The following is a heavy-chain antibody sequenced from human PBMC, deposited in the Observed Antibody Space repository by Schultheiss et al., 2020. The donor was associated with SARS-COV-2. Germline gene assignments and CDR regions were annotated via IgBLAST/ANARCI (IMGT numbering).Heavy chain of an antibody. CDR2: INPNSGGT. Sequence: ASVKVSCKASGGTFSSYTISWVRQAPGQGLEWMGWINPNSGGTNYAQKFQGRVTMTRDTSISTAYMELSSLRSEDTAVYYCARDNHPYYYGSGSYDWGQGTLVTVSS. D-gene: IGHD3-10*01. CDR1: GGTFSSYT. CDR3: ARDNHPYYYGSGSYD. J-gene: IGHJ4*02. V-gene: IGHV1-2*02.